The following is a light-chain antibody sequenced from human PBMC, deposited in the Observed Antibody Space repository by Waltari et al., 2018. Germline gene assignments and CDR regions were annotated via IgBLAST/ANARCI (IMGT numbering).Light chain of an antibody. CDR1: ADNVDILYL. CDR3: CSFAGYGIYV. CDR2: DIT. Sequence: QSALTQPASVSGSLGQSITISCSETADNVDILYLVSWYQRHPGRAPRLLIYDITQRPSGISVRFAGSKAGKTASLTRSGLQAEDEADYYCCSFAGYGIYVFGSGTHVTVL. V-gene: IGLV2-23*02. J-gene: IGLJ1*01.